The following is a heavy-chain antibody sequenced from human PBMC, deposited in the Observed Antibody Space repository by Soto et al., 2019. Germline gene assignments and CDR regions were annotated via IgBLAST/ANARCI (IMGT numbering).Heavy chain of an antibody. V-gene: IGHV1-18*01. D-gene: IGHD5-12*01. Sequence: QVHLVQSGVEVKTPGASVKVSCQASGYTFFTYDISWVRQAPGQGLEWMGWISTYSGDTKYAQKFQGRVTMTTDTSTTTAYLELRRLRSDDTAVYYCARHHGPTTSDNWFEPWGQGTLVTVSS. CDR3: ARHHGPTTSDNWFEP. CDR1: GYTFFTYD. J-gene: IGHJ5*02. CDR2: ISTYSGDT.